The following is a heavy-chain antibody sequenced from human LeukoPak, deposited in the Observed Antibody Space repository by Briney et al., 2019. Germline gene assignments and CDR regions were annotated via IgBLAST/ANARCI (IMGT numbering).Heavy chain of an antibody. D-gene: IGHD2/OR15-2a*01. J-gene: IGHJ3*02. Sequence: GGSLRLSCAASGFTFSSYSMHWVRQAPGKGLEWVSYISSTSSNIYYADSLKGRFTISRDNAKNLLYLQVNSLTAEDTAVYYCARDSLLFVNLFYGALYICGQGTMVTVSS. CDR3: ARDSLLFVNLFYGALYI. CDR1: GFTFSSYS. V-gene: IGHV3-21*01. CDR2: ISSTSSNI.